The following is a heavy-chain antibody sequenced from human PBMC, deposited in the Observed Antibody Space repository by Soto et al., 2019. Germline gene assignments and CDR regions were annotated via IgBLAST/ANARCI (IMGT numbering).Heavy chain of an antibody. CDR1: GYTFTSYY. V-gene: IGHV1-46*01. J-gene: IGHJ4*02. D-gene: IGHD2-21*02. CDR3: ARAEIVVVTATTYFDY. Sequence: QVQLVQSGAEVKKPGASVKVSCKASGYTFTSYYMHWVRQAPGQGLEWMGIINPSGGSTSYAQKFQGRVTMTRDTSTSTVYMELSSLRSEDTAVYYCARAEIVVVTATTYFDYWGQGTLVTVSS. CDR2: INPSGGST.